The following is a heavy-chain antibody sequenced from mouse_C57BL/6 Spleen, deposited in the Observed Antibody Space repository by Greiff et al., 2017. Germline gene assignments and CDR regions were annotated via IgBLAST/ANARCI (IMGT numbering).Heavy chain of an antibody. Sequence: QVQLQQPGAELVRPGSSVKLSCKASGYTFTSYWLDWVKQRPGQGLEWIGNIYPSDSETPYHQKFKDKATLTVDKSSSTAYMQISRLTSEDSAGYYCARETYGYDYAMDYWGQGTSVTVSS. J-gene: IGHJ4*01. CDR3: ARETYGYDYAMDY. D-gene: IGHD2-2*01. CDR1: GYTFTSYW. CDR2: IYPSDSET. V-gene: IGHV1-61*01.